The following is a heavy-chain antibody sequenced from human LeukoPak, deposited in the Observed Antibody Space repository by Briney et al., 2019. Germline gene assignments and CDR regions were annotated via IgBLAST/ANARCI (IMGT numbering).Heavy chain of an antibody. CDR2: IYYSGST. V-gene: IGHV4-59*01. J-gene: IGHJ4*02. Sequence: PSETLSLTCTASGGSISSYYWSWIRQPPGKGLERIWYIYYSGSTNYNPSLKSRVTISVDTSKNQFSLKLSSVTAADTAVYYCARAPLSYGSLDYWVQGTLVTVSS. CDR3: ARAPLSYGSLDY. D-gene: IGHD5-18*01. CDR1: GGSISSYY.